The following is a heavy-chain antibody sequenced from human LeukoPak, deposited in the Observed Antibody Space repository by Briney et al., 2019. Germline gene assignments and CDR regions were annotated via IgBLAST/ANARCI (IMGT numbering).Heavy chain of an antibody. D-gene: IGHD2/OR15-2a*01. V-gene: IGHV4-30-2*01. CDR3: ASVQEGMTFPTD. J-gene: IGHJ4*02. Sequence: SETLSLTCTVSGGSISSGGYYWSWIRQPPGKGLEWIGYIYHSGSTYYNPSLKSRVTISVDRSKNQFSLKLSSVTAADTAVYYCASVQEGMTFPTDWGQGTLVTVSA. CDR2: IYHSGST. CDR1: GGSISSGGYY.